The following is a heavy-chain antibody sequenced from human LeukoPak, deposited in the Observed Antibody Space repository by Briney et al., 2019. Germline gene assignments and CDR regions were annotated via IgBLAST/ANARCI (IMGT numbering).Heavy chain of an antibody. J-gene: IGHJ5*02. CDR3: AKDVDIAARYNWFDP. V-gene: IGHV3-21*04. D-gene: IGHD6-6*01. Sequence: GGSLRLSCAASGFTFGSYSMNWVRQAPGKGLEWVSSISSSSSYIYYADSVKGRFTISRDNAKNSLYLQMNSLRAEDTAVYYCAKDVDIAARYNWFDPWGQGTLVTVSS. CDR1: GFTFGSYS. CDR2: ISSSSSYI.